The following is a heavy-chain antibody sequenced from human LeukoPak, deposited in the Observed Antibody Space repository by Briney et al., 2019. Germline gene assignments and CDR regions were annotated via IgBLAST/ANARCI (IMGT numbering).Heavy chain of an antibody. CDR1: GGSISSSVYY. V-gene: IGHV4-39*01. CDR2: IYYSGST. Sequence: PSETLSLTCTVSGGSISSSVYYWGWVRQPPGKGLEWIGSIYYSGSTYYNPSLKSRVAISVDTSKNQFALKLTSVTAADTAVYYCARHPQYWGQGTLVTVSS. J-gene: IGHJ4*02. CDR3: ARHPQY.